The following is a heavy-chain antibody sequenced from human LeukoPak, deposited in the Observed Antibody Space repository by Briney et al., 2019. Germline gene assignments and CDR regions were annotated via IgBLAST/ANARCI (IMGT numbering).Heavy chain of an antibody. V-gene: IGHV1-69*04. CDR2: IIPIVNIT. Sequence: SVKVSCKASGGTFSSYAISWVRQAPGQGLEWMGKIIPIVNITTSAQKFQGRVTITADKSTTTAYMELSSLKFEDTAIYYCAILSGWIDFWGQGTLVTVSP. CDR1: GGTFSSYA. CDR3: AILSGWIDF. J-gene: IGHJ4*02. D-gene: IGHD6-19*01.